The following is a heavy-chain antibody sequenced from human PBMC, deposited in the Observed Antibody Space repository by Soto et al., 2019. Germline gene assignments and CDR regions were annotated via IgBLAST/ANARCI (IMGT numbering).Heavy chain of an antibody. D-gene: IGHD1-1*01. CDR2: ISAHNGNT. V-gene: IGHV1-18*01. Sequence: QVHLVQSGAEVKKPGASVKVSCKGSGYIFTTYGITWVRQAPGQGLEWMGWISAHNGNTNYAQKFQGRVTVTRDTSTSTAYMELRNLRSDDTAVYYCGRGRYGDYWGQGALVTVSS. CDR3: GRGRYGDY. J-gene: IGHJ4*02. CDR1: GYIFTTYG.